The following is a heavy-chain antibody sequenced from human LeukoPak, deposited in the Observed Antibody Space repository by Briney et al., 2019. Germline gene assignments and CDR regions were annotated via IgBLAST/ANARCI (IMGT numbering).Heavy chain of an antibody. CDR2: ISSSSSTI. D-gene: IGHD2-2*02. CDR3: ARDCSSTSCYTIYYYYYYMDV. CDR1: GFTFSSYS. Sequence: GGSLRLSCAASGFTFSSYSMNWVRQAPGKGLEWVSYISSSSSTIYYADSVKGRFTISRDNAKNSLYLQMNSLRAEDTAVYYCARDCSSTSCYTIYYYYYYMDVWGKETTVTVSS. V-gene: IGHV3-48*04. J-gene: IGHJ6*03.